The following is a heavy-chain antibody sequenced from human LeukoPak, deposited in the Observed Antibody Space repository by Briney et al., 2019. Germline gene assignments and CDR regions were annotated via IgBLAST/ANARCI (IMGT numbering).Heavy chain of an antibody. CDR2: IKHDGSLK. Sequence: PGGSLRLSCVASEATFNYYWMTWVRQAPGKGLEWVANIKHDGSLKYYMDSVKGRSTISRDNSLNSVYLQMNSVRAEDTAVYYCARYFFGMDVWGQGTTVTVSS. J-gene: IGHJ6*02. CDR1: EATFNYYW. D-gene: IGHD2/OR15-2a*01. V-gene: IGHV3-7*01. CDR3: ARYFFGMDV.